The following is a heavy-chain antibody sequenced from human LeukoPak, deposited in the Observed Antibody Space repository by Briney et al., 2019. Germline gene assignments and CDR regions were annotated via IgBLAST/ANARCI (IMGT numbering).Heavy chain of an antibody. J-gene: IGHJ4*02. CDR3: ARAAQNWNNAPYFDY. D-gene: IGHD1/OR15-1a*01. V-gene: IGHV4-31*11. CDR1: GGSISSGGYY. Sequence: SETLSLTCAVSGGSISSGGYYWSWIRQHPGKGLEWIGYIYYSGTTYYNPSLRSRVTILLDTSRSQFSLKLTSVTAADTAVYYCARAAQNWNNAPYFDYWGQGTLVTVSS. CDR2: IYYSGTT.